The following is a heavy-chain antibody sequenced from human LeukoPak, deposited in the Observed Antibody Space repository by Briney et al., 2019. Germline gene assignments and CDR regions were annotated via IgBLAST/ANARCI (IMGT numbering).Heavy chain of an antibody. CDR1: GGSISSYY. Sequence: SETLSLTCTVSGGSISSYYWSWIRQPLGKGLEWIGYIYYSGSTNYNPSLKSRVTISVDTSKNQFSLKLSSVTAADTAVYYCARGLVAATHYFDYWGQGTLVTVSS. CDR2: IYYSGST. D-gene: IGHD2-15*01. J-gene: IGHJ4*02. CDR3: ARGLVAATHYFDY. V-gene: IGHV4-59*01.